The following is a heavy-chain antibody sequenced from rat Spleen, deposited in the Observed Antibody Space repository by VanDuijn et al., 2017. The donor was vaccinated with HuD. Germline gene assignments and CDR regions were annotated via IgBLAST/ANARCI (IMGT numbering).Heavy chain of an antibody. CDR3: ARGQPYEWGWFAD. V-gene: IGHV5-25*01. CDR2: ISNGGVNT. J-gene: IGHJ3*01. Sequence: EVQLVVSGGGLVQPGRSMKLSCAASGFTFSDYYMAWVRQAPTKGLEWVASISNGGVNTYYRNSVRGRFTISRENAKSILYLQMDSLRSEDTATYFCARGQPYEWGWFADWGQGTLVTVSS. D-gene: IGHD3-4*01. CDR1: GFTFSDYY.